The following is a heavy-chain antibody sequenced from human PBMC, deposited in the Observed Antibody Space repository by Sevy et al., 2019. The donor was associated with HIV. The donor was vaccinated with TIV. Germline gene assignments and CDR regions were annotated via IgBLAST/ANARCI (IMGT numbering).Heavy chain of an antibody. CDR2: INAGNGNT. D-gene: IGHD2-2*01. J-gene: IGHJ4*02. Sequence: ASVKVSCKASGYTFTSYAMHWVRQAPGQRLEWMGWINAGNGNTKYSQKFQGRVTITRETSASTAYMELSSLRSEETAVYYCARAIVVVPAAMPGVLFDYWGQGTLVTVSS. CDR1: GYTFTSYA. CDR3: ARAIVVVPAAMPGVLFDY. V-gene: IGHV1-3*01.